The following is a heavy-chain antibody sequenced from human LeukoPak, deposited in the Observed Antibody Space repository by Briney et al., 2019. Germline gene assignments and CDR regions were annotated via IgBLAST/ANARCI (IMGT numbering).Heavy chain of an antibody. D-gene: IGHD6-19*01. Sequence: SVKVSCKASGGTFISYAISWVRQAPGQGLEWMGGIIPIFGTANYAQKFQGRVTITADESTSTAYMELSSLRSEDTAVYYCARPYSSGFHYYYGMDVWGQGTTVTVSS. CDR3: ARPYSSGFHYYYGMDV. CDR1: GGTFISYA. J-gene: IGHJ6*02. V-gene: IGHV1-69*01. CDR2: IIPIFGTA.